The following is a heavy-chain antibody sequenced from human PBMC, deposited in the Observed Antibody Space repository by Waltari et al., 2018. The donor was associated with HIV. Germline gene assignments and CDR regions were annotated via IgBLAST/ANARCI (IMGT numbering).Heavy chain of an antibody. V-gene: IGHV3-21*01. J-gene: IGHJ6*02. Sequence: EVRLVESGGGLVKPGGSLRLSCVVSGFSFSSYSMKWVRQAPGKGLEWFSAISGPIYYIYYVDSVKGRFTVSRDNAKNSLYLQMNSLRAEDSAIYYCARDLSYYYGMDVWGPGTTVIVSS. CDR2: ISGPIYYI. CDR1: GFSFSSYS. CDR3: ARDLSYYYGMDV.